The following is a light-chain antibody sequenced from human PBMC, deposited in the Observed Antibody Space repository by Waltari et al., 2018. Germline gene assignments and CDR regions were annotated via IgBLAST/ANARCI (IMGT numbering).Light chain of an antibody. CDR1: NRDVGSDYS. CDR3: CSYAGNYKFV. J-gene: IGLJ2*01. V-gene: IGLV2-11*01. CDR2: DAV. Sequence: QSVLTQPRSVSWSPGQSVTISCTGTNRDVGSDYSVSGYQQNAGKAPKLVIYDAVRRPSGVPYRFSGSKYGATASLTISGLQAEDEADYYCCSYAGNYKFVFGGGTKVTVL.